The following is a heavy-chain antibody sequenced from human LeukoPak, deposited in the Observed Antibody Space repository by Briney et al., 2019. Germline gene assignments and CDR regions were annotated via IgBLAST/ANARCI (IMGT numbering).Heavy chain of an antibody. J-gene: IGHJ6*02. Sequence: GGSLRLSCAASGFTFSSYAMSWVRQAPGKGLEWVSAISGSGGSTYYADSVKGRFTISRDNSKNTLFLQMNSLRAEDTAVYYCARSYSNHLFGMDVWGQGTTVTVS. CDR1: GFTFSSYA. CDR2: ISGSGGST. CDR3: ARSYSNHLFGMDV. V-gene: IGHV3-23*01. D-gene: IGHD4-11*01.